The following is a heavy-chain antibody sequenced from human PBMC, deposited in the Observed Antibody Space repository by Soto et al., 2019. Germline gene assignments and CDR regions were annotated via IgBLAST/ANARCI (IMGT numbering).Heavy chain of an antibody. J-gene: IGHJ4*02. Sequence: HPGGSLRLSCAASGFTFSSYAMSWVRQAPGKGLEWVSAISGSGGSTYYADSVKGRFTISRDNSKNTLYLQMNSLRAEDTAVYYCAKERGYDFWSGPDYWGQGTLVTVSS. D-gene: IGHD3-3*01. CDR1: GFTFSSYA. V-gene: IGHV3-23*01. CDR2: ISGSGGST. CDR3: AKERGYDFWSGPDY.